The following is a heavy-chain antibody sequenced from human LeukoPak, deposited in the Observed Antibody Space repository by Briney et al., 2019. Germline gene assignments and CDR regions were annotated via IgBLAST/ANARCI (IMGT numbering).Heavy chain of an antibody. CDR3: ARGALHVFDY. CDR2: ISSSGSVI. J-gene: IGHJ4*02. CDR1: GFTFSSYE. Sequence: GGSLRLSCAASGFTFSSYEMNWVRQAPGKGLEWISYISSSGSVIHYADSVKGRFTISRDNAKNSLFLQMNTLTAEDTAVYYCARGALHVFDYWGQGTPVTVSS. D-gene: IGHD3-10*02. V-gene: IGHV3-48*03.